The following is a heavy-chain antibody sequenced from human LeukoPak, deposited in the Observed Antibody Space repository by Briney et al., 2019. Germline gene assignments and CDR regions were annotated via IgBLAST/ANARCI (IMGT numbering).Heavy chain of an antibody. J-gene: IGHJ4*02. CDR1: GGSFSGYY. D-gene: IGHD6-13*01. CDR2: INHSGST. V-gene: IGHV4-34*01. Sequence: PSETLSLTCAVYGGSFSGYYWSWIRQPPGKGLEWIGEINHSGSTNYNPSLKSRVTISVDTSKNQFSLKLSSVTAADTAVYYCAKWYSSSWYYFDYWGRGTLVTVSS. CDR3: AKWYSSSWYYFDY.